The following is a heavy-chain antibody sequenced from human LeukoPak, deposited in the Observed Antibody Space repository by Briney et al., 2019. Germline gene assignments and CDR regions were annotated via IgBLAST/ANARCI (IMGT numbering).Heavy chain of an antibody. CDR3: AKDPHCTGTSCPPN. V-gene: IGHV3-23*01. J-gene: IGHJ4*02. CDR1: GFTFSTYA. Sequence: GGSLRLSCAASGFTFSTYAMSWVRQPPGKGLEWVSAIRGSGGTTYYADSVKGRFTISRDNSKNTLFLQMNSLRAEDTAVYYCAKDPHCTGTSCPPNWGQGTLVTVSS. D-gene: IGHD2-2*01. CDR2: IRGSGGTT.